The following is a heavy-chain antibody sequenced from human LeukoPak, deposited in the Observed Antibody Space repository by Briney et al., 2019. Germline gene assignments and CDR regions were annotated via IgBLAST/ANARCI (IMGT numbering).Heavy chain of an antibody. Sequence: GGSLRLSCAASGFTFSSYSMNWVRQAPGKGLEWVSYISSSSSTIYYADSVKGRFTISRDNAKNSLYLQMNSLRAEDTAVYYCAREGSFWSGRGFDYWGQGTLVTVSS. J-gene: IGHJ4*02. D-gene: IGHD3-3*01. CDR3: AREGSFWSGRGFDY. CDR1: GFTFSSYS. V-gene: IGHV3-48*01. CDR2: ISSSSSTI.